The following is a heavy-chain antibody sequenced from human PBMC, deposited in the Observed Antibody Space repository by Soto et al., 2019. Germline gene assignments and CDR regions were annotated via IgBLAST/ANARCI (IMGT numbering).Heavy chain of an antibody. J-gene: IGHJ2*01. V-gene: IGHV3-21*01. CDR2: ISSSSYI. D-gene: IGHD4-17*01. Sequence: GGSLRLCWAASGFTFSSYAMSWVRQAPGKGLEWVSAISSSSYIYYADSVKGRFTISRDNAKNSLYLQMNSLRAEDTAVYYCARDLTTVHWYFDLWGRGTLVTVSS. CDR3: ARDLTTVHWYFDL. CDR1: GFTFSSYA.